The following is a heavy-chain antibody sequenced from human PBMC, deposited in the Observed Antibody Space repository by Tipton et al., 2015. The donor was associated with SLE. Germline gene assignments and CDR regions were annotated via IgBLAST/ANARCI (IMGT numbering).Heavy chain of an antibody. CDR2: ISESGSSI. J-gene: IGHJ3*02. CDR3: ARDQIMITFGGVIGGAFDI. Sequence: SLRLSCVASGFLLGGNEMNWVRQAPDRGLEWVAYISESGSSIYYADSVKGRFTISRDNAKNSLYLQMDSLRAEDTAVYYCARDQIMITFGGVIGGAFDIWGQGTMVTVSS. D-gene: IGHD3-16*02. CDR1: GFLLGGNE. V-gene: IGHV3-48*03.